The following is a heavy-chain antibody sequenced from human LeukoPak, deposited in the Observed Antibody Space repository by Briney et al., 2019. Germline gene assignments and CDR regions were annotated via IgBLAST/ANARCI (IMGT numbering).Heavy chain of an antibody. D-gene: IGHD1-26*01. V-gene: IGHV3-21*01. J-gene: IGHJ4*02. CDR1: GFTFSSYS. CDR2: ISSSSSYI. CDR3: ARGMSGSYPSEY. Sequence: PGGSLRLSCAASGFTFSSYSMNWVRQAPGKGLEWVSSISSSSSYIYYADSVKGRFTISRDNAKNPLYLQMNSLRAEGTAVYYCARGMSGSYPSEYWGQGTLVTVSS.